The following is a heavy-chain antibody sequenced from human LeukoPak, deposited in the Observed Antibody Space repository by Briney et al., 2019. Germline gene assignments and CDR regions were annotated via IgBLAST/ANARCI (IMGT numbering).Heavy chain of an antibody. CDR1: GGTFSSYV. CDR3: ARDPGDSSGYYSSRNYYFDS. CDR2: IIPIFGTA. D-gene: IGHD3-22*01. V-gene: IGHV1-69*05. Sequence: ASVKVSCKASGGTFSSYVISWVRQAPGQGLEWMGGIIPIFGTANYAQKFQGRVTITTDESTSTAYMGLTSLRSEDTAVYYCARDPGDSSGYYSSRNYYFDSWGQGTLVTVSS. J-gene: IGHJ4*02.